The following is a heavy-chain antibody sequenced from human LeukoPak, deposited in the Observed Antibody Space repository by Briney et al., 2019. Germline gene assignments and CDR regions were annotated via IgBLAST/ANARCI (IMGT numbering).Heavy chain of an antibody. CDR1: GGTFIIYA. CDR3: ARGPDEYSGPDMVWFDP. CDR2: IIPIFGTA. J-gene: IGHJ5*02. V-gene: IGHV1-69*13. Sequence: SVTVSFKASGGTFIIYAISWVRQAPGQGLEWMGGIIPIFGTANYAQKFQGRVTITADGSTSTAYMELSSLRSEDTAVYYCARGPDEYSGPDMVWFDPWGQGTLVTVSS. D-gene: IGHD1-26*01.